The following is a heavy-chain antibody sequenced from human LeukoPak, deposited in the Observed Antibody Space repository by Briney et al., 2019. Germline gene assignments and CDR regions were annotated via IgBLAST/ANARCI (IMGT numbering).Heavy chain of an antibody. D-gene: IGHD6-19*01. CDR3: ARRIAVAGTSYYYYGMDV. CDR1: GGSISSSSYY. CDR2: IYYSGST. J-gene: IGHJ6*02. V-gene: IGHV4-39*01. Sequence: SETLSLTCTVSGGSISSSSYYWGWIRQPPGKGLEWFGSIYYSGSTYYNPSLKSRVTISVDTSKNQFSLKLSSVTAADTAVYYCARRIAVAGTSYYYYGMDVWGQGTTVTVSS.